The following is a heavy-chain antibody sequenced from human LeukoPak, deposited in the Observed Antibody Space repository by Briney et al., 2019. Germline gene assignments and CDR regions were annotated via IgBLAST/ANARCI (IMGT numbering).Heavy chain of an antibody. J-gene: IGHJ4*02. CDR1: GGSISSYY. V-gene: IGHV4-59*01. CDR3: ARVSLDILSIDY. CDR2: IYYSGST. Sequence: SETLSLTCTVSGGSISSYYWSWIRQPPGKGLEWIGYIYYSGSTNYNPSLKSRVTISVDTSKNQFSLKLSSVTAADTAVYYCARVSLDILSIDYWGQGTLVTVSS. D-gene: IGHD3-9*01.